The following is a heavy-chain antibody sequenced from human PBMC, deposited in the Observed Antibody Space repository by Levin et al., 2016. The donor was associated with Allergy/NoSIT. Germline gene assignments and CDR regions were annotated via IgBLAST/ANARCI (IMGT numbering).Heavy chain of an antibody. Sequence: VRQMPGKGLEWMGIIFPGDSDTRYSPSFQGQVTISVDESSGTAYLQWNSLKASDTAMYYCARLLTPENSNLEYWGQGTLVTVSS. D-gene: IGHD6-6*01. CDR3: ARLLTPENSNLEY. J-gene: IGHJ4*02. V-gene: IGHV5-51*01. CDR2: IFPGDSDT.